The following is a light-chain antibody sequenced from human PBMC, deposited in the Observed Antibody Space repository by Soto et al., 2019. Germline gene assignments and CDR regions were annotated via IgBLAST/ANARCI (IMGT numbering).Light chain of an antibody. CDR3: QQYNNWPPWT. CDR2: GAS. J-gene: IGKJ1*01. CDR1: QSVSSN. Sequence: EIVMTQSPATLSVSPGGRATFSCRSSQSVSSNLAWYQQKPGQAPRLLIYGASTRATGIPARFSGSGSGTEFTLTISSLQSEDFAVYYCQQYNNWPPWTFGQGTKVDIK. V-gene: IGKV3-15*01.